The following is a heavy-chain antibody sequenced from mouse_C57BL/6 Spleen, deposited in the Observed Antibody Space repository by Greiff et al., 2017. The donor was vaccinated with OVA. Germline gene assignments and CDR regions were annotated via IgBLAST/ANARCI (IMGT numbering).Heavy chain of an antibody. D-gene: IGHD2-3*01. Sequence: LQESGPELVKPGASVKISCKASGYAFSSSWMNWVKQRPGKGLEWIGRIYPGDGDTNYNGKFKGKATLTADKSSSTAYMQLSSLTSEDSAVYFCARDGWLLRIDYWGQGTTLTVSS. CDR3: ARDGWLLRIDY. CDR1: GYAFSSSW. J-gene: IGHJ2*01. CDR2: IYPGDGDT. V-gene: IGHV1-82*01.